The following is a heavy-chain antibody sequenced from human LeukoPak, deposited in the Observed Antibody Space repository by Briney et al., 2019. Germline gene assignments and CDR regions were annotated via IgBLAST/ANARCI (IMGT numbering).Heavy chain of an antibody. Sequence: PSETLSLTCTVSGGSISTYYLTWIRQPPGKGLEWIAYIYYTGNTNYNPSLQSRVTISVYTYKNQCSLKLTTVTEAYTAVHYCVRGRGAMGYYLYCWDQETLVTVPS. CDR3: VRGRGAMGYYLYC. D-gene: IGHD5-18*01. CDR2: IYYTGNT. J-gene: IGHJ4*02. V-gene: IGHV4-59*01. CDR1: GGSISTYY.